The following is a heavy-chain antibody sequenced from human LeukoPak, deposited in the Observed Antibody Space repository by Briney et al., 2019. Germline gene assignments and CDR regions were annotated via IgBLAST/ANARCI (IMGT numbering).Heavy chain of an antibody. V-gene: IGHV3-23*01. D-gene: IGHD6-19*01. CDR3: AARPTSAAVAPSDF. J-gene: IGHJ4*02. CDR2: ISGSGDGT. Sequence: HPGGSLRLSRAASGLTPSSCGMSWVRQAPGKGLEWVSAISGSGDGTYYADSVKGRFTTSRDNSKSMLYLEMNSLRAEDTATYYCAARPTSAAVAPSDFWGQGTLVTVSS. CDR1: GLTPSSCG.